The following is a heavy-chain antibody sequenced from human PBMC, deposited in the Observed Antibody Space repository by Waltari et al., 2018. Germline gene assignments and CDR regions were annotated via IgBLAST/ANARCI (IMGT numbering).Heavy chain of an antibody. Sequence: EEKMVEFGGDLVKPGGAPKLSCRGAGFLFSDLAIHWVRQAPGKGLEWVGRIRTKTNNYATAYGASVKGRFTISRDDSRNVAYLQMNSLKTEDTALYYCARHDPLDYWGQGTLVTVSS. V-gene: IGHV3-73*01. CDR2: IRTKTNNYAT. CDR3: ARHDPLDY. J-gene: IGHJ4*02. CDR1: GFLFSDLA.